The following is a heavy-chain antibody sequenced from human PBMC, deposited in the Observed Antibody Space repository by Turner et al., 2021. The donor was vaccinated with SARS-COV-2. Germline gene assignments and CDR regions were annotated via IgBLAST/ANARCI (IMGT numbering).Heavy chain of an antibody. CDR2: IYYSGST. CDR3: ARLRPTQNFDY. Sequence: QLQLQESGPGLVKPSETLCLTCTVTGCSTSSSSYYWGWIRQPPGKGLEWIGSIYYSGSTYYNQSLKSRVTISVDTSKNQFSLKLSSVTAADTAVYYCARLRPTQNFDYWGQGTLVTVCS. J-gene: IGHJ4*02. V-gene: IGHV4-39*01. D-gene: IGHD1-1*01. CDR1: GCSTSSSSYY.